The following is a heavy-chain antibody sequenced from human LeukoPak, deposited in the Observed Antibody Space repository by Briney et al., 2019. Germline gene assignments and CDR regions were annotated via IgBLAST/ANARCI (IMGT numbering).Heavy chain of an antibody. D-gene: IGHD3-22*01. J-gene: IGHJ2*01. CDR3: AKYGSGDLWLLGWYFDF. Sequence: PGGSLRLSCALSGFTFKNYAITWVRQAPGKGLQCVSSISNDGRSTHYADSVKGRFTISRDNSKNTVSLQMNSLRAEDTAVYYCAKYGSGDLWLLGWYFDFWGRGTLVTVSS. CDR2: ISNDGRST. CDR1: GFTFKNYA. V-gene: IGHV3-23*01.